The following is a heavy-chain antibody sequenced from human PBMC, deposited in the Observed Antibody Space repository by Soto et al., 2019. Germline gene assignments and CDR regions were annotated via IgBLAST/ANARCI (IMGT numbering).Heavy chain of an antibody. J-gene: IGHJ6*02. CDR3: AADFFGSGSSHSGRYYYGMDV. D-gene: IGHD3-10*01. CDR2: IFDGGNT. Sequence: SETLSLTCTVSGGSISNFYCSWIRQPPGQGLEWIGYIFDGGNTKYNPSLNTRVTISVDTTKNLCSLRLGSVTAADRAVYYCAADFFGSGSSHSGRYYYGMDVWGQGTTVTVSS. V-gene: IGHV4-59*01. CDR1: GGSISNFY.